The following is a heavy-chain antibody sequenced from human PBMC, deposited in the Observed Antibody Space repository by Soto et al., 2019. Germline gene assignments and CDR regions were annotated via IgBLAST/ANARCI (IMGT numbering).Heavy chain of an antibody. CDR1: GGSISSYY. CDR3: AIENYDSSGWIWFDP. CDR2: IYYSGST. D-gene: IGHD3-22*01. V-gene: IGHV4-59*01. Sequence: SETLSLTCTVSGGSISSYYWSWIRQPPGKGLEWIGYIYYSGSTNYNPSLKSRVTISVDTSKNQFSLKLSSVTAADTAVYYCAIENYDSSGWIWFDPWGQGTLVTVSS. J-gene: IGHJ5*02.